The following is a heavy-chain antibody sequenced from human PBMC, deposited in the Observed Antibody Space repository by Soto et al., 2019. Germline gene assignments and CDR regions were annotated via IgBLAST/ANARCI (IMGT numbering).Heavy chain of an antibody. CDR3: ARGAIHGSRWYFWFDP. J-gene: IGHJ5*02. CDR2: IIPLFGTT. CDR1: GGTFSRHA. V-gene: IGHV1-69*01. Sequence: QVQLVQSGSEVKMPGSSVKVSCKTSGGTFSRHAINWVRQAPGQGLEWMGGIIPLFGTTNYAQKCKGRVTISADESTSTAYMELSSLTSEDAAVYYCARGAIHGSRWYFWFDPWGQGTLVPVSS. D-gene: IGHD6-13*01.